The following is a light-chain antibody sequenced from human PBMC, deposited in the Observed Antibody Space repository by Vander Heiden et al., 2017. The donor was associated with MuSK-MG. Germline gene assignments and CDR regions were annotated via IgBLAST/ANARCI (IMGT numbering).Light chain of an antibody. V-gene: IGKV1-5*03. CDR1: QSIGIW. CDR2: RAS. CDR3: QQENNFTWT. Sequence: DIQMTQPPSTLSASVGDRVTITCRASQSIGIWLAWYQQKPGKAPTLLIYRASTLESGVPSRFSGSGSGTEFTLPINSLQPDDFATYYCQQENNFTWTFGQGTKVEIK. J-gene: IGKJ1*01.